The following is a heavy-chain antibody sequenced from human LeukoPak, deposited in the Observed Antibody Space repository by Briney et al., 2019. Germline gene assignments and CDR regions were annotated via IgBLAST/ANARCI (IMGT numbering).Heavy chain of an antibody. CDR1: GFTFSSYA. D-gene: IGHD3-16*01. CDR3: AKSPDFGGYYGMDF. CDR2: ISGSGGST. Sequence: PGGSLRLSCAASGFTFSSYAMSWVRQAPGKGLERVSAISGSGGSTYYADSVKGRFTIYRDNSKNTLYLQMNSLRAEDTAVYYCAKSPDFGGYYGMDFWGQGTTVTVSS. J-gene: IGHJ6*02. V-gene: IGHV3-23*01.